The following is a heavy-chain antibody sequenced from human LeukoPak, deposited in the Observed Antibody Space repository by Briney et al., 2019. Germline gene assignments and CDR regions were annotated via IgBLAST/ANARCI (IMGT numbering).Heavy chain of an antibody. Sequence: AWGSLRLSCAASGFTFTTYDMNWVRQAPGKGLEWVSYISSSGSTKFYADSVRGRFTISRDNAKNSLELQMNSLRAEDTAVYYCARDARYCSSNTCYYYFDYWGQGTLVTVSS. D-gene: IGHD2-2*01. CDR3: ARDARYCSSNTCYYYFDY. J-gene: IGHJ4*02. CDR1: GFTFTTYD. V-gene: IGHV3-48*03. CDR2: ISSSGSTK.